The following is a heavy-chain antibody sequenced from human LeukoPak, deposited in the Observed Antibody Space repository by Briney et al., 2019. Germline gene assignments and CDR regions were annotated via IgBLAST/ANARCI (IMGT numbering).Heavy chain of an antibody. J-gene: IGHJ3*02. CDR1: GGTFSSYA. Sequence: SVKVSSKASGGTFSSYAISWVRQAPGQGLEWMGGIIPIFGTANYAQKFQGRVTITADESTSTAYMELSSLRSEDTAVYYCARVARYYDSSGYYDDAFDIWGQGTMVTVSS. D-gene: IGHD3-22*01. V-gene: IGHV1-69*13. CDR2: IIPIFGTA. CDR3: ARVARYYDSSGYYDDAFDI.